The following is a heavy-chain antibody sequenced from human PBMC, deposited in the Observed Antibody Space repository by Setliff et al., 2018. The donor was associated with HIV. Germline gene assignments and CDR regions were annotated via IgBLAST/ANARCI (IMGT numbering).Heavy chain of an antibody. J-gene: IGHJ6*02. CDR1: GFDLGDYA. CDR3: ARDDSGYNYGGRGMDV. D-gene: IGHD4-17*01. CDR2: IRSEEYGGTS. Sequence: PGGSLRLSCAGVGFDLGDYAVTWVRQAPGKGLEWVSFIRSEEYGGTSAFAASVNGRFTISRDDTRGIAYLQMNSLQTEDTGVYYCARDDSGYNYGGRGMDVWGQGTTVTVSS. V-gene: IGHV3-49*04.